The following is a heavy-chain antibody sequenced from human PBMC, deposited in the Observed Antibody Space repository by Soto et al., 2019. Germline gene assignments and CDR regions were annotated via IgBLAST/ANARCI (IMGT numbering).Heavy chain of an antibody. V-gene: IGHV1-69*13. D-gene: IGHD2-15*01. Sequence: GASVKVSCKASGGTFSSYAISWVRQAPGQGLEWMGGIIPIFGTANYAQKFQGRVTITADESTSTAYMELSSLRSEDTAVYYCARSLVSDPVYGMDVWGQGTTVTVSS. CDR3: ARSLVSDPVYGMDV. J-gene: IGHJ6*02. CDR2: IIPIFGTA. CDR1: GGTFSSYA.